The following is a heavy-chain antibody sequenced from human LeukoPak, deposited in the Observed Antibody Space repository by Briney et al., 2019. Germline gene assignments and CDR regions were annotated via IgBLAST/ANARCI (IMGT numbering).Heavy chain of an antibody. Sequence: ASVKVSCKASGYTFTGYYMHWVRQAPGQGLEWMGWINPNSGGTSYAQKFQGRVTMTRDTSTSTVYMELSSLRSEDTAVYYCARGAAAAAPDYWGQGTLVTVSS. CDR1: GYTFTGYY. CDR3: ARGAAAAAPDY. J-gene: IGHJ4*02. CDR2: INPNSGGT. V-gene: IGHV1-2*02. D-gene: IGHD6-13*01.